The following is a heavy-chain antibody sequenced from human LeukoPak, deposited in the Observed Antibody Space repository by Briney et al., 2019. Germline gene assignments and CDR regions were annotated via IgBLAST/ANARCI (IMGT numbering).Heavy chain of an antibody. V-gene: IGHV4-59*01. J-gene: IGHJ6*03. D-gene: IGHD4-23*01. CDR3: ASMRGNLNYYHMDV. Sequence: SETLSLTCTVSGGSITSYYWSWIRQPPGKGLEWIGYIYYIGSTIYNPSLKSRVTISVDTSKNQFSLKLNSVTAADTAVYYCASMRGNLNYYHMDVWGKGTTVTVSS. CDR1: GGSITSYY. CDR2: IYYIGST.